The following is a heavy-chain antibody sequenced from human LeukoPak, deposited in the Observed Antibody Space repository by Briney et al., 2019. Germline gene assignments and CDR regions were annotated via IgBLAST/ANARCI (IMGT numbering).Heavy chain of an antibody. CDR2: IQHDESNK. CDR1: GFAFSTYG. V-gene: IGHV3-30*02. CDR3: VKELYMDV. J-gene: IGHJ6*03. Sequence: GGSLRLSCVASGFAFSTYGMHWVRQAPGKGLQWAAFIQHDESNKYYEDSVKGRFTISRDNSKNTLYLQMNSLRPEDTAVYYCVKELYMDVWGRGTTVTVSS.